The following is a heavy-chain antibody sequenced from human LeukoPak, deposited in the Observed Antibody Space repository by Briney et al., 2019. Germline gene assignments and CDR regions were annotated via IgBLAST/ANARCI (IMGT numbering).Heavy chain of an antibody. D-gene: IGHD3-10*01. CDR1: GFTFSSYA. J-gene: IGHJ4*02. CDR2: ISGSGDST. Sequence: GGSLRLSCAASGFTFSSYAMSWVRQAPGKGLEWVSAISGSGDSTYYADSVKGRFTISRDNSKNTLYLQMNSLRAEDTAVYYCAKGRGSGSYYFFDYWGQGTLVTVSS. CDR3: AKGRGSGSYYFFDY. V-gene: IGHV3-23*01.